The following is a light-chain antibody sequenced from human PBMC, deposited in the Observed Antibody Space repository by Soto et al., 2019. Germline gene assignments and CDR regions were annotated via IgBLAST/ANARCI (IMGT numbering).Light chain of an antibody. CDR3: AAWDDSLNAVV. V-gene: IGLV1-44*01. CDR1: SSNIGSNT. CDR2: NKN. Sequence: QSVLTQPPSASGTPGQRVTISCSGSSSNIGSNTVNWYQHLPGTAPKLLIYNKNQRPSGVPDRFSGSKSATSASLAISGLQSEDEADYYCAAWDDSLNAVVIGGGTKLTVL. J-gene: IGLJ2*01.